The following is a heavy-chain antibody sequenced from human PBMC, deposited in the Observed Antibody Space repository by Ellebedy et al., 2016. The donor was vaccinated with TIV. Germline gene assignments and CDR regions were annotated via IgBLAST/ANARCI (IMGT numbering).Heavy chain of an antibody. V-gene: IGHV3-23*01. J-gene: IGHJ4*02. CDR1: GISLRSYA. D-gene: IGHD5-12*01. CDR2: ITESGGNT. CDR3: ARDKATRYLDH. Sequence: PGGSLRLSCAASGISLRSYAMSWVRQAPGKGLEWVSSITESGGNTYYADSVKGRFTISRDNSKDTLYLQMSSLRAEDTAVYYCARDKATRYLDHWGQGTLVTVSS.